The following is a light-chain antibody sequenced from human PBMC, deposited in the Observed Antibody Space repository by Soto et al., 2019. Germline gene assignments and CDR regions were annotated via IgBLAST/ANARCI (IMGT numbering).Light chain of an antibody. CDR3: QQLNSYPLT. V-gene: IGKV1-9*01. J-gene: IGKJ4*01. CDR1: QGISSY. CDR2: GAS. Sequence: DIQLTQSPSFLSTSVGDRVTITCRASQGISSYLAWYQQKPGKAPKLLIYGASTLQSGVTSRFSGSGSGTEFNLTISSLQPEDFATYYCQQLNSYPLTFGGGTRVEIK.